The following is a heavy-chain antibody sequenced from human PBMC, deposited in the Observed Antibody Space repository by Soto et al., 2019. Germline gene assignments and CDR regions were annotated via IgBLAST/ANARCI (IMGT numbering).Heavy chain of an antibody. CDR2: IHYSGST. CDR3: ARHLMTGPYNYYCNGMDV. V-gene: IGHV4-39*01. J-gene: IGHJ6*02. Sequence: QLQLQESGPGLMKPSETLSLNCTVSGASISGSTSYWGWIRQPPGKGLEWIGKIHYSGSTYYSPSLKSRVTLSVDTSKTQFSLRLSSVTAADTAVYYCARHLMTGPYNYYCNGMDVWGPGTTVTVS. D-gene: IGHD3-9*01. CDR1: GASISGSTSY.